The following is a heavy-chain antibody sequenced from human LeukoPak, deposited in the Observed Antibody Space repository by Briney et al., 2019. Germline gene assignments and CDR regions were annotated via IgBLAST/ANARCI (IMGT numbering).Heavy chain of an antibody. CDR1: GFTVSSNY. J-gene: IGHJ4*02. D-gene: IGHD3-22*01. Sequence: GGSLRLSCAASGFTVSSNYMNWVRQAPGKGLEWVSFIYSGGSTYYTDSVKGRFTISRDNSKNTLYLQMNSLRAEDTAVYYCARRAGDYSHPYDHWGQGILVTVSS. V-gene: IGHV3-53*01. CDR2: IYSGGST. CDR3: ARRAGDYSHPYDH.